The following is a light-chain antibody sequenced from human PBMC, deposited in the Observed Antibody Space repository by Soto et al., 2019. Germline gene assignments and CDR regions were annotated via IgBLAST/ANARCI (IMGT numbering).Light chain of an antibody. V-gene: IGKV3-15*01. J-gene: IGKJ4*01. CDR2: GAS. Sequence: IVMTQSPAALSASPGERVTISCRASQSISNKVAWYQHIPGQAPRLLLYGASTRATGIPARFSASGFGTEFTLTISSVQYEEFFVEFCQTYNEWPPLTVGGGTKVEI. CDR3: QTYNEWPPLT. CDR1: QSISNK.